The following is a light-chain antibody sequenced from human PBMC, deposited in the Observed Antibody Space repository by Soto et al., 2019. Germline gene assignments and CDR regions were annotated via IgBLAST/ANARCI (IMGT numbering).Light chain of an antibody. V-gene: IGLV2-11*01. Sequence: QAVVTQPRSVSGSPGQSVTISCAGTSSDVGAYNYVSWFQQHPGKAPKVMIYDVNKRPSGVPDRFSGSKSGNTASLTISGLQAEDEADYYCCSFAGGYTFVFGTGTKLTVL. J-gene: IGLJ1*01. CDR2: DVN. CDR3: CSFAGGYTFV. CDR1: SSDVGAYNY.